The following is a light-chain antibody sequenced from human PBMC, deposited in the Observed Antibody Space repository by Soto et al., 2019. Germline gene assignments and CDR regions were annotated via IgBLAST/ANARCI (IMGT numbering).Light chain of an antibody. CDR1: QSVSSN. V-gene: IGKV3-15*01. J-gene: IGKJ2*01. Sequence: DIVMTQSPATLSVSPGERATLSCRASQSVSSNLAWYQQKPGQAPRLLIYGASTRATGIPARFSGSGSGTEFTLTISSLQSEDFAVYYCQQYNNWPLGFGQGTKLEIK. CDR2: GAS. CDR3: QQYNNWPLG.